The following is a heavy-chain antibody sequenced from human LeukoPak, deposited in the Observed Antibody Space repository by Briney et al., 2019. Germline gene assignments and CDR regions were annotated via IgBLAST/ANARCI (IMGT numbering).Heavy chain of an antibody. CDR3: ARDRPTVTTRTGYYGVDV. CDR2: IYHSGST. CDR1: GYSISSGYY. J-gene: IGHJ6*04. V-gene: IGHV4-38-2*02. Sequence: SETLSLTCAVSGYSISSGYYWGWIRQPPWKGLEWIGSIYHSGSTYYNPSLKSRVTISVDTSKNQFSLKLSSVTAADTAVYYCARDRPTVTTRTGYYGVDVWGKGTTVTVSS. D-gene: IGHD4-17*01.